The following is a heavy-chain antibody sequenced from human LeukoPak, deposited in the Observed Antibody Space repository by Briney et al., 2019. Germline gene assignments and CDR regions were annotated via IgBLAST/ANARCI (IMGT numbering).Heavy chain of an antibody. V-gene: IGHV3-73*01. J-gene: IGHJ4*02. Sequence: GGSLRLSCAASGFTFSASFMHWVRQASGKGLEWVGRIRNKANSYATEYAASVRGRFAISRDDSKNTAYLQMNNLKTEDTAVYYCTRLGAVNDYWGQGTLVTVSS. CDR3: TRLGAVNDY. D-gene: IGHD1-26*01. CDR2: IRNKANSYAT. CDR1: GFTFSASF.